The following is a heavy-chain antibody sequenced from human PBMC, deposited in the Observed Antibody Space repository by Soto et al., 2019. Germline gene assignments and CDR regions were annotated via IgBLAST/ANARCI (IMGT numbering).Heavy chain of an antibody. Sequence: EVQLVESGGGLVQPGGSLRLSCAASGFTFRDYWMTWVRQAPGKGLECVANIKTDGSEKYYVDHVKGRFTISRDNAKNSLYRQMSSLRAEDTAVYYCASSMCRGGNDCWGQGSLVTVSS. V-gene: IGHV3-7*05. J-gene: IGHJ4*02. CDR1: GFTFRDYW. CDR3: ASSMCRGGNDC. D-gene: IGHD3-10*01. CDR2: IKTDGSEK.